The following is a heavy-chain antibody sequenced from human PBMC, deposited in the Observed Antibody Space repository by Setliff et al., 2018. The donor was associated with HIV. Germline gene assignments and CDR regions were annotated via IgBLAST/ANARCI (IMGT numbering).Heavy chain of an antibody. CDR1: GYSISSGYY. CDR3: AREDYYDQKGAFDI. CDR2: IYYSGST. V-gene: IGHV4-38-2*02. J-gene: IGHJ3*02. D-gene: IGHD3-22*01. Sequence: SETLSLTCAVSGYSISSGYYWGWIRQPPGKGLEWIGCIYYSGSTNYNPSLKSRVTISVDTSKNQFSLKLNSVTAADTAVYYCAREDYYDQKGAFDIWGQGTMVTVSS.